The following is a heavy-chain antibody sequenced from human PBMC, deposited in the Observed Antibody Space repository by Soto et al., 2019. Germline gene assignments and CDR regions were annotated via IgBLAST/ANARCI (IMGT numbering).Heavy chain of an antibody. CDR1: GGSISSSNW. V-gene: IGHV4-4*02. CDR2: IYHSGST. J-gene: IGHJ5*02. Sequence: QVQLQESGPGLVKPSGTLSLTCAVSGGSISSSNWWSWVRQPPGKGLEWIGEIYHSGSTNYNPSLKSRVTRAVDKSKNQSSLKLSSVTAADTAVYYCARDWGGSGSYYASTWFDPWGQGTLVTVSS. CDR3: ARDWGGSGSYYASTWFDP. D-gene: IGHD1-26*01.